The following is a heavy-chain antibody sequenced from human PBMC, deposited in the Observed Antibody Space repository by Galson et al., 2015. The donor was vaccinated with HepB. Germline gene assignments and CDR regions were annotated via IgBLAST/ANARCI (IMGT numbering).Heavy chain of an antibody. V-gene: IGHV5-51*01. CDR1: GYSFTSYW. D-gene: IGHD5-24*01. J-gene: IGHJ6*02. CDR3: ARGSPEQVEMATMPMGYYYYYGMDV. Sequence: QSGAEVKKPGESLKISCKGSGYSFTSYWIGWVRQMPGKGLEWMGIIYPGDSDTRYSPSFQGQVTISADKSISTAYLQWSSLKASDTAMYYCARGSPEQVEMATMPMGYYYYYGMDVWGQGTTVTVSS. CDR2: IYPGDSDT.